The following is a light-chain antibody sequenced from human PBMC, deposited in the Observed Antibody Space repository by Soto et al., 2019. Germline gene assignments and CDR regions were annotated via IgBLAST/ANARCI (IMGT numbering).Light chain of an antibody. J-gene: IGKJ2*01. CDR1: QSISYY. CDR3: QQSYSTPST. Sequence: DIPMTQSPSSLSASVGDRVTITCRASQSISYYLNWYQQKPGKAPKLLIYSASSLQSGVPSRFSGSGSGTDFTLTIRSLEPEDFATYYCQQSYSTPSTFGQGTKLEIK. V-gene: IGKV1-39*01. CDR2: SAS.